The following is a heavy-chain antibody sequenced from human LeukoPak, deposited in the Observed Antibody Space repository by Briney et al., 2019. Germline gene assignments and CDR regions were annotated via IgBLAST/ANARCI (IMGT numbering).Heavy chain of an antibody. V-gene: IGHV3-21*01. D-gene: IGHD2-15*01. CDR1: GFTFSSYS. J-gene: IGHJ3*02. CDR3: AWGYCSGGICLSVFDI. Sequence: GGSLRLSCAASGFTFSSYSMNWVRQAPGKGLEWVSSISSSSSYIYYADSVKGRFTISRDNAKNSLYLQMNSLRAEDTAVYYCAWGYCSGGICLSVFDIWGQGTMVTVSS. CDR2: ISSSSSYI.